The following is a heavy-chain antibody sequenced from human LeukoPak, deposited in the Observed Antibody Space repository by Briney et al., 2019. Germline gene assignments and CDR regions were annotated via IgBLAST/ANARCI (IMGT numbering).Heavy chain of an antibody. CDR2: ISPYNGDT. J-gene: IGHJ4*02. CDR3: VRAGSGSGWYFDY. Sequence: RASVKVSCKASGYDFTSVGITWVRQAPGQGLEWMGWISPYNGDTRYVQKLQGRVTMTTDTSTTTAYMELCSLRFNDTAVYYCVRAGSGSGWYFDYWGQGTLVTVSS. CDR1: GYDFTSVG. V-gene: IGHV1-18*01. D-gene: IGHD6-19*01.